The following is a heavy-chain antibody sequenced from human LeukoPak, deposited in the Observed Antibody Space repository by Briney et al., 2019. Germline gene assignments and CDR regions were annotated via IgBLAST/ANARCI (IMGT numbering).Heavy chain of an antibody. CDR2: IKADGSVK. CDR3: VRDSNYYHNIDGRNYYYDTLDI. D-gene: IGHD3-22*01. Sequence: GGSLRLSCAASGFSFSTFWMTWVRQAPGKGLEWVANIKADGSVKYYVDSMESRFTISRDNARSSLYLQMNSLRAEDTAVYYCVRDSNYYHNIDGRNYYYDTLDIWGHGTMVTVSS. CDR1: GFSFSTFW. J-gene: IGHJ3*02. V-gene: IGHV3-7*01.